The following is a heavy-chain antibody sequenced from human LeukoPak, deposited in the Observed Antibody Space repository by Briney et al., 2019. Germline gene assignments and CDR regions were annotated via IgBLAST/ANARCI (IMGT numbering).Heavy chain of an antibody. CDR3: ASGSGFRVSLVY. CDR1: GGTFTSYA. D-gene: IGHD3-3*01. J-gene: IGHJ4*02. V-gene: IGHV1-69*13. CDR2: IIPIFGTA. Sequence: GASVKVSCKASGGTFTSYAISWVRQAPGQGLEWMGGIIPIFGTANYAQKFQARVTITADESTSTAYMELSSLRSGDTAVYYCASGSGFRVSLVYWGQRTLVTASS.